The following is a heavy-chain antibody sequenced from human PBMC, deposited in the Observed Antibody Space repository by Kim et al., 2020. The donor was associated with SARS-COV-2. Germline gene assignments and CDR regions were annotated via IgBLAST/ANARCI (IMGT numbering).Heavy chain of an antibody. CDR1: GYTFTGYY. V-gene: IGHV1-2*02. CDR2: INPNSGGT. CDR3: ARDHGYSNYEDY. J-gene: IGHJ4*02. D-gene: IGHD4-4*01. Sequence: ASVKVSCKASGYTFTGYYMHWVRQAPGQGLEWMGWINPNSGGTNYAQKFQGRVTMTRDTSISTAYMELSRLRSDDTAVYYCARDHGYSNYEDYWGQGTLVTVSS.